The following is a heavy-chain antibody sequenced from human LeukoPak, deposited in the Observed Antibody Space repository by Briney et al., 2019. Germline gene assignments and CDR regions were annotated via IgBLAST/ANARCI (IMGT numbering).Heavy chain of an antibody. J-gene: IGHJ4*02. Sequence: PGGSLRLSCVASGFTFSSYSMNWVRQAPGRGLEWVSYISSSTSTIYYTDSVKGRFTISRDNAKNSLGLQMNSLRAEDTAVYYCVRGGRYWGDFDYWGQGTLVTVSS. D-gene: IGHD7-27*01. CDR2: ISSSTSTI. V-gene: IGHV3-48*01. CDR3: VRGGRYWGDFDY. CDR1: GFTFSSYS.